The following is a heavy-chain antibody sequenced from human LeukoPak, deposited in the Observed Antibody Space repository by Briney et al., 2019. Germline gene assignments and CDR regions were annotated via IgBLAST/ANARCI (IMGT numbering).Heavy chain of an antibody. CDR1: GSTFSSYD. J-gene: IGHJ5*02. V-gene: IGHV3-13*01. CDR2: IGTAGDT. Sequence: GGSLRLSCAASGSTFSSYDMHWVRQATGKGLEWVSAIGTAGDTYYPGSVKGRFTISRENAKNSLYLQMNSLRAEDTAVYYCARALGYCSSTSCYNWFDPWGQGTLVAVSS. D-gene: IGHD2-2*01. CDR3: ARALGYCSSTSCYNWFDP.